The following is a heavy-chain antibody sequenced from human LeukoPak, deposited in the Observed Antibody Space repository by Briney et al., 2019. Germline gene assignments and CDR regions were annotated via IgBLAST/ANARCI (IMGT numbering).Heavy chain of an antibody. J-gene: IGHJ6*03. Sequence: SVKVSCKASGGTFSSYAISWVRQAPGQGLEWMGGIIPIFCTANYAQKFQGRVTITADKSTSTAYMELSSLRSEDTAVYYCARRIRGLHSYGSAYYYYYMDVWGKGTTVTVSS. CDR3: ARRIRGLHSYGSAYYYYYMDV. V-gene: IGHV1-69*06. CDR1: GGTFSSYA. D-gene: IGHD5-18*01. CDR2: IIPIFCTA.